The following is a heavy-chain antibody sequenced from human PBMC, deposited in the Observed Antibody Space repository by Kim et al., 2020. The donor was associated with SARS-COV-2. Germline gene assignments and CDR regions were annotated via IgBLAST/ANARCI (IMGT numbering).Heavy chain of an antibody. Sequence: SETLSLTCTVSGGSISSYYWSWIRQPPGKGLEWIGYIYYSGSTNYNPSLKSRVTISVDTSKNQFSLKLSSVTAADTAVYYCARFRGYCSGGSCYPPISLGPGDYWGQGTLVTVSS. D-gene: IGHD2-15*01. CDR2: IYYSGST. CDR3: ARFRGYCSGGSCYPPISLGPGDY. J-gene: IGHJ4*02. V-gene: IGHV4-59*01. CDR1: GGSISSYY.